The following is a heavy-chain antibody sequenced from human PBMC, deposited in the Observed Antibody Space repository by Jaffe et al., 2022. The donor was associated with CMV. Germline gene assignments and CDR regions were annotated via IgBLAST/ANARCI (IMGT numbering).Heavy chain of an antibody. CDR3: ARGPLGYCSGGSCYPLS. V-gene: IGHV3-21*01. Sequence: EVQLVESGGGLVKPGGSLRLSCAASGFTFSSYSMNWVRQAPGKGLEWVSSISSSSSYIYYADSVKGRFTISRDNAKNSLYLQMNSLRAEDTAVYYCARGPLGYCSGGSCYPLSWGQGTLVTVSS. D-gene: IGHD2-15*01. CDR1: GFTFSSYS. J-gene: IGHJ5*02. CDR2: ISSSSSYI.